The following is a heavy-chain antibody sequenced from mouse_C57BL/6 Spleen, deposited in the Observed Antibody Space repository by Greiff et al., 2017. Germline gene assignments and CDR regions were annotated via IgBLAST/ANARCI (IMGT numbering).Heavy chain of an antibody. CDR3: AKGDTTVVATDYAMDY. D-gene: IGHD1-1*01. CDR1: GYSFTGYY. V-gene: IGHV1-42*01. J-gene: IGHJ4*01. CDR2: INPSTGGT. Sequence: DVQLQESGPELVKPGASVKISCKASGYSFTGYYMNWVKQSPEKSLEWIGEINPSTGGTTYNQKFKAKATLTVDKSSSTAYMQLKSLTSEDSAVYYCAKGDTTVVATDYAMDYWGQGTSVTVSS.